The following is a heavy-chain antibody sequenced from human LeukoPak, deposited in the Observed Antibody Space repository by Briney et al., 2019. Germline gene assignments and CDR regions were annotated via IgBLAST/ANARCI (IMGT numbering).Heavy chain of an antibody. CDR2: FNPSGGTT. Sequence: ASVKVSCKASGYTFTSYYMYWVRQAPGQGLEWMGIFNPSGGTTSYAQKFRGRVTMTRDTSTSTVYMELSSLRPEDTAVYYCARDRGITGTSDGFDIWGQGTMVTVSS. V-gene: IGHV1-46*01. J-gene: IGHJ3*02. D-gene: IGHD1-20*01. CDR1: GYTFTSYY. CDR3: ARDRGITGTSDGFDI.